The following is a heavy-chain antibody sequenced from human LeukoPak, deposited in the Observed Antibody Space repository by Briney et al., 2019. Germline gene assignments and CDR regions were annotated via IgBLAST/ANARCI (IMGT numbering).Heavy chain of an antibody. D-gene: IGHD2-2*01. J-gene: IGHJ5*02. CDR1: GGTFSSYA. Sequence: SVRVSCKASGGTFSSYAISWVRQAPGQGLEWVGGIIPIFGTANYAQKFQGRVTITTDESTSTAYMELSSLRSEDTAVYYCARDPYCSSTSCYPYQFDPWGQGTLVTVSS. V-gene: IGHV1-69*05. CDR3: ARDPYCSSTSCYPYQFDP. CDR2: IIPIFGTA.